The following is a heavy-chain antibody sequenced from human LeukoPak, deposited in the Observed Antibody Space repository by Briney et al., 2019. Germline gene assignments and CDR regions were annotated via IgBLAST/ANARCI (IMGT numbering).Heavy chain of an antibody. D-gene: IGHD4-17*01. J-gene: IGHJ4*02. CDR2: IYYSGST. CDR3: ARHNPDVFYGDYVYFDY. Sequence: PSETLSLTCTVSGGSISSSSYYWGWIRQPPGKGLEWIGSIYYSGSTYYNPSLKSRVTISVDTSKNQFSLKLSSVTAADTAVYYCARHNPDVFYGDYVYFDYWGQGTLVTVSS. V-gene: IGHV4-39*01. CDR1: GGSISSSSYY.